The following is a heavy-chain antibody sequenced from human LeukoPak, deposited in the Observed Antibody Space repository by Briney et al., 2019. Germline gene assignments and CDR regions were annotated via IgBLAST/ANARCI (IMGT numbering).Heavy chain of an antibody. Sequence: GGSLRLSCAASGFTFSSYAMSWVRQAPGKGLEWVSAISGSGGSTYYADSVKGRFTISRDNSKNTLYLQMNSLRAEDTAVYYCAKFEQQLDYYYYYMDVWGQGTTVTVSS. J-gene: IGHJ6*03. D-gene: IGHD6-13*01. V-gene: IGHV3-23*01. CDR1: GFTFSSYA. CDR3: AKFEQQLDYYYYYMDV. CDR2: ISGSGGST.